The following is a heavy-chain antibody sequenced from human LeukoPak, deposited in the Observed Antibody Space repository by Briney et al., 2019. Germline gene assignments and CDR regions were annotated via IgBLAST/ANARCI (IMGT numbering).Heavy chain of an antibody. CDR3: ARPIRGYDGFDI. CDR2: INGGGRTT. J-gene: IGHJ3*02. Sequence: GGSLRLSCAASGFTFSNYWMYWVRQAPGKGLVWVSRINGGGRTTNYADSVKGRFTISRDNAKNTIHLQMNSLRAEDTAIYYCARPIRGYDGFDIWGQGTMVTVSS. CDR1: GFTFSNYW. V-gene: IGHV3-74*01. D-gene: IGHD5-12*01.